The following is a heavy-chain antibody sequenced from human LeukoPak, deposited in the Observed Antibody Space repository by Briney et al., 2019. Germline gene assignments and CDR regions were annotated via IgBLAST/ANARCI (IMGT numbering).Heavy chain of an antibody. V-gene: IGHV3-23*01. CDR1: GFTFSSYA. Sequence: GGSLRLSCAASGFTFSSYAMSWVRQAPGKGLEWVSAISGSGGSTYYADSVKGRFTISRDNSKNTLYLQMNSLRAEDTAVYYCAKMGEYSSPHLGYFDLWGRGTLVTVSS. J-gene: IGHJ2*01. D-gene: IGHD6-6*01. CDR2: ISGSGGST. CDR3: AKMGEYSSPHLGYFDL.